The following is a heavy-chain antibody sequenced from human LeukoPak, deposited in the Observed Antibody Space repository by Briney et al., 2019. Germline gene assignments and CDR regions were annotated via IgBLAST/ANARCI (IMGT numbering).Heavy chain of an antibody. CDR2: ISAYNGNT. CDR1: GYTFTSYG. D-gene: IGHD3-9*01. V-gene: IGHV1-18*01. J-gene: IGHJ5*02. CDR3: AREIFGLGLLRYFDWSPKGGWFDP. Sequence: ASVKVSCKASGYTFTSYGISWVRQAPGQGLEWMGWISAYNGNTNYAQKLQGRVTMTTDTSTSTAYMELRSLRSDDTAVYYCAREIFGLGLLRYFDWSPKGGWFDPWGQGTLVTVSA.